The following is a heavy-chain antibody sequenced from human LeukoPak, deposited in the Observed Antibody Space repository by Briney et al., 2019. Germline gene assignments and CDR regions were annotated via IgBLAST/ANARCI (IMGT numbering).Heavy chain of an antibody. CDR3: ARYGGNSGFDY. J-gene: IGHJ4*02. Sequence: SETLPLTCAVYGGSFSGYYWNWIRQPPGKGLEWIGEINHSGSTNYIPSLKSRVTISVDTSKNQFSLKLSSVTAADTAVYYCARYGGNSGFDYWGQGTLVTVSS. CDR1: GGSFSGYY. D-gene: IGHD4-23*01. V-gene: IGHV4-34*01. CDR2: INHSGST.